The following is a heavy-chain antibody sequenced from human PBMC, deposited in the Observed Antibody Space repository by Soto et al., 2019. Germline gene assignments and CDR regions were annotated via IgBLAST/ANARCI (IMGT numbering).Heavy chain of an antibody. CDR3: ARGFYYDFWSGYKQSEHMDV. CDR2: ISAYNGNT. J-gene: IGHJ6*03. CDR1: GYTFTSYG. Sequence: ASVKVSCKASGYTFTSYGISWVRQAPGQGLEWMGWISAYNGNTNYAQKLQGRVTMTTDTSTSTAYMELRSLGSDDTAVYYCARGFYYDFWSGYKQSEHMDVWGKGTTVTVSS. V-gene: IGHV1-18*01. D-gene: IGHD3-3*01.